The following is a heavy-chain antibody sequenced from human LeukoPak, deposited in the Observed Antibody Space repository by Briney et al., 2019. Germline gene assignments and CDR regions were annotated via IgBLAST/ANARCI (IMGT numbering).Heavy chain of an antibody. CDR3: ATPSAFVEIATKSRSYYFDY. J-gene: IGHJ4*02. Sequence: GGSLRLSCAASGFTFSSYAMSWVRQAPGKGLEWVSAISGSGGGSTYHADSVKGRFTISRDNPKTTLYLQMNSLRAKDTPVYFCATPSAFVEIATKSRSYYFDYWGQGTLVTVSS. V-gene: IGHV3-23*01. D-gene: IGHD5-24*01. CDR2: ISGSGGGST. CDR1: GFTFSSYA.